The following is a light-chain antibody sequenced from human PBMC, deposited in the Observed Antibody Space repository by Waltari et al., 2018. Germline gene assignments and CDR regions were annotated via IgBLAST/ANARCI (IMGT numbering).Light chain of an antibody. CDR3: QQYGSSPYT. CDR2: GAS. Sequence: ELELTQSPGTLSLSPGERATLPCRASQSVSSSYLAWYQQKPGQAPRLLIYGASSRATGIPDRFSGSGSGTDFTLTISRLEPEDFAVYYCQQYGSSPYTFGQGTKLEIK. CDR1: QSVSSSY. J-gene: IGKJ2*01. V-gene: IGKV3-20*01.